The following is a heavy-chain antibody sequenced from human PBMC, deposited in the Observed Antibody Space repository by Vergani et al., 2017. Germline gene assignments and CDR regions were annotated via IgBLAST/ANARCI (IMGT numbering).Heavy chain of an antibody. V-gene: IGHV3-23*01. D-gene: IGHD2-2*01. CDR3: ASRQTDYYYMDV. CDR2: ISGSGGST. Sequence: EVQLLESGGGLVQPGGSLRLSCAASGFTFSSYAMSWVRQAPGKGLEWVSAISGSGGSTDYADSVKGRFTISRDNSKNTLYLQMNSLRAEDTAVYYCASRQTDYYYMDVWGKGTTVTVSS. CDR1: GFTFSSYA. J-gene: IGHJ6*03.